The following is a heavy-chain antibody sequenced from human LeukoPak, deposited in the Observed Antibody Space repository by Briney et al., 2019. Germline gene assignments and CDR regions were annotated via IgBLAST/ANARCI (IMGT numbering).Heavy chain of an antibody. CDR1: GFTFSTHS. D-gene: IGHD2-15*01. Sequence: GGSLRLSCAASGFTFSTHSMHWVRQAPGKGLEWVALIRFDGSNRYYADSVKGRFSISRDNGKNTLYLQMHSLRAEDTSVYYCARDLGSHFDFWGQGTLVTVSS. CDR2: IRFDGSNR. V-gene: IGHV3-33*08. J-gene: IGHJ4*02. CDR3: ARDLGSHFDF.